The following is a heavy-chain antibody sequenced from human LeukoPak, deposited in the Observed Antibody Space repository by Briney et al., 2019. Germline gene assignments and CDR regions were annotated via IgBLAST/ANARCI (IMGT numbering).Heavy chain of an antibody. CDR1: GYSIRSGYY. V-gene: IGHV4-38-2*02. CDR2: IYHSGST. Sequence: SETLSLTCTVSGYSIRSGYYWGWIRQPPGKGLEWIGSIYHSGSTYYNPSLKSRVTISVHTSKNQFSLKLSSVTAADTAVYYCARDKASYYYDSSGLSLNWFDPWGQGTLVTVSS. J-gene: IGHJ5*02. D-gene: IGHD3-22*01. CDR3: ARDKASYYYDSSGLSLNWFDP.